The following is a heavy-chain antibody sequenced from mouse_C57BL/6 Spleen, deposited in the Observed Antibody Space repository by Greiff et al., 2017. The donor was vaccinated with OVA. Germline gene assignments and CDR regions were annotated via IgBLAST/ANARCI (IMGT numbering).Heavy chain of an antibody. V-gene: IGHV1-62-2*01. Sequence: VKLMESGAELVKPGASVKLSCKASGYTFTEYTIHWVKQRSGQGLEWIGWFYPGSGSIKYNEKFKDKATLTADKSSSTVYMELSRLTSEGSAVYFCARHEVYGNYDYFDYWGQGTTLTVSS. CDR1: GYTFTEYT. CDR2: FYPGSGSI. D-gene: IGHD2-1*01. CDR3: ARHEVYGNYDYFDY. J-gene: IGHJ2*01.